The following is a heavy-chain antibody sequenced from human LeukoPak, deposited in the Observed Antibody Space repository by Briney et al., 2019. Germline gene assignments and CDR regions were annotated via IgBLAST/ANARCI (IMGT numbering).Heavy chain of an antibody. D-gene: IGHD2-15*01. CDR3: ARGDSWAFDI. CDR1: GFTLSNDW. J-gene: IGHJ3*02. Sequence: GGSLRLSCATSGFTLSNDWMCWVRQAPSQELKWWAYIKQDRSVKYYVASVRGRFTISIDTTKNSLSLKMSTVSAEDTAVYYCARGDSWAFDIWGQGTMVTVSS. CDR2: IKQDRSVK. V-gene: IGHV3-7*01.